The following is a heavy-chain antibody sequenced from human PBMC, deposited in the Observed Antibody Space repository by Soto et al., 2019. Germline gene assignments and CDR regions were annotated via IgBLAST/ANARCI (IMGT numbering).Heavy chain of an antibody. J-gene: IGHJ4*02. D-gene: IGHD2-15*01. CDR2: IYYCGNA. CDR1: DDAINRDKYY. CDR3: AMLEVLATISYYFDF. Sequence: QLQLQESGPGLVKTSETLSLTCSVYDDAINRDKYYWVWIRQPPGTCLEWIGSIYYCGNAYYNPSILTRVTKYVDKSSSQFSLRRKFVTAAEAAVYLCAMLEVLATISYYFDFWGPGALVTVSS. V-gene: IGHV4-39*01.